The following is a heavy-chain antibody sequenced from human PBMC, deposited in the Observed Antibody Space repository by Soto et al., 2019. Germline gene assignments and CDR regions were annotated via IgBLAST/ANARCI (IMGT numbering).Heavy chain of an antibody. J-gene: IGHJ4*02. D-gene: IGHD2-21*02. V-gene: IGHV1-24*01. CDR1: GYTLTELS. CDR3: ATDLPCGGDCQPDS. Sequence: ASVKVSCKVSGYTLTELSMHWVRQAPGKGLEWMGGFDPEDGETIYAQKFQGRVTMTEDTSTDTAYMELSSLRSEDTAVYYCATDLPCGGDCQPDSWGQGTLVTVYS. CDR2: FDPEDGET.